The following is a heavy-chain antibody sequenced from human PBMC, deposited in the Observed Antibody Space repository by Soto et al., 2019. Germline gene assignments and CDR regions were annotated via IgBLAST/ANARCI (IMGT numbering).Heavy chain of an antibody. CDR3: ATGTDILTGGTYYMDV. V-gene: IGHV6-1*01. Sequence: SQTLSLTCAISGDSVSSNSAAWNWIRQSPSRGLEWLGRTYYRSKWYNDYAVSVKSRITINPDTSKNQFSLQLNSVTPEDTAVYYCATGTDILTGGTYYMDVWGKGTTVTVSS. CDR2: TYYRSKWYN. D-gene: IGHD3-9*01. J-gene: IGHJ6*03. CDR1: GDSVSSNSAA.